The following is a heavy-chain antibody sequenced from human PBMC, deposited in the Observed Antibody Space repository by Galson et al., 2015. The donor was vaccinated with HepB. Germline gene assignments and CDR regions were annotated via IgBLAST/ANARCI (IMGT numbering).Heavy chain of an antibody. CDR3: AKDRGAVLGAWHFDS. D-gene: IGHD3-10*01. CDR1: GFTYSSCA. Sequence: SLRLSCAASGFTYSSCAMSWVRQAPGKGLEWVSTINGGGSYTNYADSVKGRFTISRDNSNNTLFLQMHSLRADDTAVYYCAKDRGAVLGAWHFDSWGQGTLVSVSS. V-gene: IGHV3-23*01. J-gene: IGHJ4*02. CDR2: INGGGSYT.